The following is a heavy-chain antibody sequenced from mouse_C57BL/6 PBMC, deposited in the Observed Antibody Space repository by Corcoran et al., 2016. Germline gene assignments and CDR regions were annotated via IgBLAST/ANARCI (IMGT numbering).Heavy chain of an antibody. CDR2: INPYNGGT. CDR3: ARSYYSPFAY. J-gene: IGHJ3*01. D-gene: IGHD1-1*01. Sequence: EVQLQQSGPVLVKPGASVKMSCKASGYTFTDYYMNWVKQSHGKSLEWIGVINPYNGGTSYNQKFKGKATLTVDKSSRTAYMELNSLTSEDSAVYYCARSYYSPFAYWGQGTLVTVSA. CDR1: GYTFTDYY. V-gene: IGHV1-19*01.